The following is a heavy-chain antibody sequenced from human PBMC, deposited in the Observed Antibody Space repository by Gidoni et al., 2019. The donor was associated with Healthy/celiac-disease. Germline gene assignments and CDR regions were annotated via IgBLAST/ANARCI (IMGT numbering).Heavy chain of an antibody. J-gene: IGHJ6*02. Sequence: EVQLVESGGGLVQPGRSLRLSCAASGFTFDDYAMHWVRQAPGQGLEWVSGISWNSGSIGYADSVKGRFTISRDNAKNSLYLQMNSLRAEDTALYYCAKDNWSGDFWSGYTAHMHNYYYYYGMDVWGQGTTVTVSS. D-gene: IGHD3-3*01. CDR2: ISWNSGSI. CDR3: AKDNWSGDFWSGYTAHMHNYYYYYGMDV. CDR1: GFTFDDYA. V-gene: IGHV3-9*01.